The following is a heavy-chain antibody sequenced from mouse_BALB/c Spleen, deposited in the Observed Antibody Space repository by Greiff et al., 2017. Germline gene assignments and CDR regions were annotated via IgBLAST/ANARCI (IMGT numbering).Heavy chain of an antibody. CDR3: TRESNYGGYFDV. CDR1: GFTFSSYT. J-gene: IGHJ1*01. V-gene: IGHV5-6-4*01. D-gene: IGHD2-5*01. CDR2: ISSGGSYT. Sequence: EVQGVESGGGLVKPGGSLKLSCAASGFTFSSYTMSWVRQTPEKRLEWVATISSGGSYTYYPDSVKGRFTISRDNAKNTLYLQMSSLKSEDTAMYYCTRESNYGGYFDVWGAGTTVTVSS.